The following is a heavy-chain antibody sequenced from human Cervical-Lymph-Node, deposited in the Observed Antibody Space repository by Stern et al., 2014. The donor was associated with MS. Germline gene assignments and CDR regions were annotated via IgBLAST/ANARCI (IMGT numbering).Heavy chain of an antibody. J-gene: IGHJ4*02. D-gene: IGHD3-16*01. V-gene: IGHV3-48*01. CDR1: GITFSSYE. CDR2: IHSRDSST. Sequence: EVQLVESGGGLVQPGGSLRLSCAASGITFSSYEMSWVRQAPGKGLEWISYIHSRDSSTDYADSVKGRFTISRDNAKNSLYLQMSSLRAEDTAVYYCVTDRGLRVDVRGDYWGQGILVTVSS. CDR3: VTDRGLRVDVRGDY.